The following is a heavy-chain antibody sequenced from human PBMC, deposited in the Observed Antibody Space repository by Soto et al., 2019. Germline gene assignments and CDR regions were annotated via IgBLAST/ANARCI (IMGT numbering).Heavy chain of an antibody. CDR1: GFTFSSYA. D-gene: IGHD3-16*01. CDR2: ISVSGGST. Sequence: EVQLLESGGGLVQPGGSLRLSCAASGFTFSSYAMSWVRQAPGKGLAWVSGISVSGGSTYYADSVKGRFTISRDNSKNTLSLQMTSLRAEDTAVYYCASNTRYDPPDYWGQGTLVTVSS. J-gene: IGHJ4*02. V-gene: IGHV3-23*01. CDR3: ASNTRYDPPDY.